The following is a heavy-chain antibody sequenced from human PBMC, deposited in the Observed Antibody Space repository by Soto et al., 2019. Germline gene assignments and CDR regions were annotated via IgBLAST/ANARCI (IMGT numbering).Heavy chain of an antibody. CDR1: GGSISSYY. Sequence: QVQLQESGPGLVKPSETLSLTCTVSGGSISSYYWSWIRQPPGKGLEWIGYIYFSGSTNYNPSLKSRVTISVDTSKNQFSLKLSSVTAADTAVYYCARDGYYYDSSGYQSVYYFDYWGQGTRVTVSS. D-gene: IGHD3-22*01. J-gene: IGHJ4*02. CDR2: IYFSGST. V-gene: IGHV4-59*01. CDR3: ARDGYYYDSSGYQSVYYFDY.